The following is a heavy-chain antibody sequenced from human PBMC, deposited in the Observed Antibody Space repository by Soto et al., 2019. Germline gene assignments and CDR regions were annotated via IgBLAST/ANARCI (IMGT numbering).Heavy chain of an antibody. V-gene: IGHV1-3*01. CDR3: AREVYDILTGYPYFQH. J-gene: IGHJ1*01. CDR1: GYTFTSYA. CDR2: INAGNGNT. D-gene: IGHD3-9*01. Sequence: ASVKVSCKASGYTFTSYAMHWVRQAPGQRLEWMGWINAGNGNTKYSQKFQGRVTITRDTSASTAYMELSSLRSEDTAVYYCAREVYDILTGYPYFQHWGQGTLVTVSS.